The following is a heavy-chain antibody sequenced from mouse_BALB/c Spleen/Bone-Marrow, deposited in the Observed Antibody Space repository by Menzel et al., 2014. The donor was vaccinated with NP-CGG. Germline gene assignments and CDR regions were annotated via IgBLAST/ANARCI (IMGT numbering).Heavy chain of an antibody. J-gene: IGHJ3*01. Sequence: VKLVESGPGLEAPSQSLSITCTVSVFSLTNYGVHWVRQPPGKGLEWLGIIWAGGSTNYNSALMSRLSISKDNSKSQVFLKMNSLQTDDTAMYYCAREGNLAYWGQGTLVSVSA. V-gene: IGHV2-9*02. CDR1: VFSLTNYG. CDR2: IWAGGST. CDR3: AREGNLAY. D-gene: IGHD2-1*01.